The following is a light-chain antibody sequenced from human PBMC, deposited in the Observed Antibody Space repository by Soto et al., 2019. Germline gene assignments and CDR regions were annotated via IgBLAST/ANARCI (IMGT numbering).Light chain of an antibody. Sequence: EIVLTQSPATLSLSPGERATLSCRASRSVSNFLAWYQQKPGQAPRLLISDASNRATGMPGRFSGSGSGTDFSLTISTLEPEDFAVYYCRQRSNWPWTFGQGTKVEIK. J-gene: IGKJ1*01. CDR2: DAS. V-gene: IGKV3-11*01. CDR1: RSVSNF. CDR3: RQRSNWPWT.